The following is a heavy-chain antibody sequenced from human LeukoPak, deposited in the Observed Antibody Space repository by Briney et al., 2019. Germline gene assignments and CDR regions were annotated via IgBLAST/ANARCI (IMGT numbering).Heavy chain of an antibody. V-gene: IGHV3-7*01. CDR1: GFTFSSYW. CDR2: IDPDGSHQ. CDR3: ARDGGRREDY. J-gene: IGHJ4*02. D-gene: IGHD2-15*01. Sequence: GGSLRLSCAASGFTFSSYWATWVRQAPGKGLEWVANIDPDGSHQYYVDSVKGRFTISKDNAKNSLYLQMDSLRAEDTAVYYCARDGGRREDYWGQGALVTVSS.